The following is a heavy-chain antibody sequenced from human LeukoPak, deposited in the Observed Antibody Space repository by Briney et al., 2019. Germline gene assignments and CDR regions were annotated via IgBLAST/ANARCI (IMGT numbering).Heavy chain of an antibody. J-gene: IGHJ4*02. CDR3: AGSMITFGGVIVNYFDY. V-gene: IGHV4-4*07. CDR1: GGSISSYY. Sequence: KSSETLSLTCTVSGGSISSYYWSWIRQPAGKGLEWIGRIYTSGSTNYNPSLKSRVTMSVDTSKNQFSLKLSSVTAADTAVYYCAGSMITFGGVIVNYFDYWGQGTLVTVSS. CDR2: IYTSGST. D-gene: IGHD3-16*02.